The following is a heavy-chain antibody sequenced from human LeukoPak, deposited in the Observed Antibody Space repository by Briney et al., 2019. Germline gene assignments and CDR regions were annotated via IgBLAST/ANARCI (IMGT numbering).Heavy chain of an antibody. CDR3: ARASWQGDSEFDY. CDR1: GFTVSSNY. D-gene: IGHD2-2*01. CDR2: IYSGGST. V-gene: IGHV3-53*01. Sequence: GSLRLSCAASGFTVSSNYMSWVRQAPGKGLEWVSVIYSGGSTYYADSVKGRFTTSRDNSKNTLYLQMNSLRAEDTAVYYCARASWQGDSEFDYWGQGTLVTVSS. J-gene: IGHJ4*02.